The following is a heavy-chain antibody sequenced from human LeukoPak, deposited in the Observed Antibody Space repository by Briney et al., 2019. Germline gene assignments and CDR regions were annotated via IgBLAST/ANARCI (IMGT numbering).Heavy chain of an antibody. CDR2: ISYDGSNK. V-gene: IGHV3-30-3*01. CDR1: GFTFSSYA. CDR3: ARVVSSSWDFDY. D-gene: IGHD6-13*01. J-gene: IGHJ4*02. Sequence: GGPLRLSCAASGFTFSSYAMHWVRQAPGKGLEWVAVISYDGSNKYYADSVKGRFTIPRDNSKNTLYLQMNSLRAEDTAVYYCARVVSSSWDFDYWGQGTLVTVSS.